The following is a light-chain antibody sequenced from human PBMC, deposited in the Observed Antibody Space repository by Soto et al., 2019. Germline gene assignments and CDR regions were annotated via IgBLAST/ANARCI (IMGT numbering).Light chain of an antibody. CDR1: SSDIGGYNY. V-gene: IGLV2-14*01. CDR3: SSYTSSSTLYV. J-gene: IGLJ1*01. Sequence: ALTQPASVSGSPGQSITISCAGTSSDIGGYNYVSWYQQHPGKAPKVMIYEVSNRPSGVSNRFSGSKSGNTASLTISGLQAEDEADYYCSSYTSSSTLYVFGTGTKVTVL. CDR2: EVS.